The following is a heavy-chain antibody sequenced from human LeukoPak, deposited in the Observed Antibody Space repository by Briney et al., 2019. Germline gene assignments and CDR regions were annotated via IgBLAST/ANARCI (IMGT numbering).Heavy chain of an antibody. V-gene: IGHV1-18*01. D-gene: IGHD6-19*01. Sequence: ASVKVSCKASGYTFTSYGISWVRQAPGQGLERMGWISAYNGNTNYAQKLQGRVTMTTDTSTSTAYMELRSLRSDDTAVYYCATGSSGWYGGHDAFDIWGQGTMVTVSS. J-gene: IGHJ3*02. CDR3: ATGSSGWYGGHDAFDI. CDR1: GYTFTSYG. CDR2: ISAYNGNT.